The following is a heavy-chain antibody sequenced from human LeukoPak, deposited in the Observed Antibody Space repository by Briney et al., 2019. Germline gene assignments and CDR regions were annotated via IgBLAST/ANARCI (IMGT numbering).Heavy chain of an antibody. D-gene: IGHD2-21*01. CDR2: IYHSGST. J-gene: IGHJ4*02. CDR3: ARGLWGIDY. V-gene: IGHV4-38-2*02. Sequence: SETLSLTCTVSGGSISSYYWGWIRQPPGKGLEWIGSIYHSGSTYYNPSLKSRVTISVDTSKNHFSLKLSSVTAADTAVYYCARGLWGIDYWGQGTLVTVSS. CDR1: GGSISSYY.